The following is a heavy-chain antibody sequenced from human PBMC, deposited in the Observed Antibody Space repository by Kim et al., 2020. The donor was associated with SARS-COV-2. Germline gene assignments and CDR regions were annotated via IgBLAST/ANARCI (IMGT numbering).Heavy chain of an antibody. CDR1: GFTFGDYA. D-gene: IGHD3-22*01. J-gene: IGHJ4*02. CDR3: TRAQTNTIEIIVDN. CDR2: IRSKAFGGTT. Sequence: GGSLRLSCTASGFTFGDYAMSWFRQAPGKGLEWVGFIRSKAFGGTTEYAASVKGRFTVSSDDSKSIAYLQMNSLKTEDTALYYCTRAQTNTIEIIVDNWGQGTLVTVSS. V-gene: IGHV3-49*03.